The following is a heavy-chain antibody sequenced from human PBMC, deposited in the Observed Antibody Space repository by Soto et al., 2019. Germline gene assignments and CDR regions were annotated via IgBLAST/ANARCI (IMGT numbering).Heavy chain of an antibody. Sequence: QVQLQESGPGLVKPSQTLSLTCTVSGGSISSGGYYWSWIRQHPGKGLEWIGYIYYSGSTYYNPSLKSRVTISVDTSKNQLSLKLSSVTAADTAVYYCAREYPGYDYFWGSYRSWNYFDYWGQGTLVTVSS. V-gene: IGHV4-31*03. CDR1: GGSISSGGYY. CDR3: AREYPGYDYFWGSYRSWNYFDY. D-gene: IGHD3-16*02. CDR2: IYYSGST. J-gene: IGHJ4*02.